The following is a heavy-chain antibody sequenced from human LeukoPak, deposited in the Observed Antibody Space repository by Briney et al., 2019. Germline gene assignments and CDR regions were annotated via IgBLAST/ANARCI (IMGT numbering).Heavy chain of an antibody. CDR3: ARDNHYGMDV. D-gene: IGHD1-14*01. CDR2: INSDGSST. J-gene: IGHJ6*02. Sequence: GGSLRLSCAASGFSFRSYWMHWVRQAPGKGLVWVSRINSDGSSTIYADSVKGRFTVSRDNAKNTLYSQTNSLRAEDTAVYYCARDNHYGMDVWGQGTTVTVSS. CDR1: GFSFRSYW. V-gene: IGHV3-74*01.